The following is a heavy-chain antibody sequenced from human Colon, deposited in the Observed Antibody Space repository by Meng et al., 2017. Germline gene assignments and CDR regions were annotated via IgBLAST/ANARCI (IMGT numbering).Heavy chain of an antibody. Sequence: ASVKVSCKASGYTFTKYVMHWVRQAPGQGLEWMGIINPSGGDTSYAQRFQGRVTMTRDKSTSTVYMELSSLRSEDTAIYYCTRDAIDYGGDFYAFDIWGQGTMVTVSS. J-gene: IGHJ3*02. CDR1: GYTFTKYV. D-gene: IGHD4-23*01. CDR3: TRDAIDYGGDFYAFDI. CDR2: INPSGGDT. V-gene: IGHV1-46*01.